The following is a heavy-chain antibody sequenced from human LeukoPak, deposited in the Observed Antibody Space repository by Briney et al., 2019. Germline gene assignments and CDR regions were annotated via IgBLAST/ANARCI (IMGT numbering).Heavy chain of an antibody. CDR2: TYYRSKWYN. CDR3: AETGAAAGNDAFDI. D-gene: IGHD6-13*01. Sequence: SQTLSLTCAISGDSVSGNSAAWNWIRQSPSRGLEWLGRTYYRSKWYNDYAVSVKSRITINPDTSKNQFSLQLNSVTPEDTAVYYCAETGAAAGNDAFDIWGQGTMVTVSS. CDR1: GDSVSGNSAA. J-gene: IGHJ3*02. V-gene: IGHV6-1*01.